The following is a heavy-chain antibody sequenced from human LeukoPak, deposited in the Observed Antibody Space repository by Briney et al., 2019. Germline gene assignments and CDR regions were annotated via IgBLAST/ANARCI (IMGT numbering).Heavy chain of an antibody. V-gene: IGHV1-2*02. J-gene: IGHJ4*02. CDR2: VNPTSGGT. Sequence: ASVKVSCKTSGYTFTSYYMHWVRQAPGQGLEWMGWVNPTSGGTNYAQKFQGRVTMTRDTSISAAYMELSSLRFDDTAVYYCSRAADVVLVPPSDDWGQGTLVTVSS. CDR1: GYTFTSYY. D-gene: IGHD2-8*02. CDR3: SRAADVVLVPPSDD.